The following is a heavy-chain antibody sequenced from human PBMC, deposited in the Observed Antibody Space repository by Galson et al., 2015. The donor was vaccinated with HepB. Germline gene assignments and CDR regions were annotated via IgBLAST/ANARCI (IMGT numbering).Heavy chain of an antibody. CDR2: IRYDGSNK. J-gene: IGHJ4*02. V-gene: IGHV3-30*02. CDR3: AKDPRVISGSYLPYYFDY. D-gene: IGHD1-26*01. Sequence: SLRLSCAAPGFTFNSYGMHCVRQAPGKGLEWVAFIRYDGSNKYYADSVKGRFTISRDNSKNTLYLQMNSLRAEDTAVYYCAKDPRVISGSYLPYYFDYWGQGTLVTVSS. CDR1: GFTFNSYG.